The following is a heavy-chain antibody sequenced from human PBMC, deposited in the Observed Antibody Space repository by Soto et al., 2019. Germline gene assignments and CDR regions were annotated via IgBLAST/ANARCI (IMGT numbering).Heavy chain of an antibody. J-gene: IGHJ3*02. Sequence: EAQLGESGGGLVQPGGSLRLSCEASGFSLGSYWMTWVRQAPGKGLEWVANIKKDGSRTSYLDSVRGRFTISRDNVGNSLSLQMDSLRAEDTGLYFCARDVSPGTSTLYLDAFDIWGQGTMVTVSS. V-gene: IGHV3-7*05. CDR2: IKKDGSRT. D-gene: IGHD2-8*01. CDR3: ARDVSPGTSTLYLDAFDI. CDR1: GFSLGSYW.